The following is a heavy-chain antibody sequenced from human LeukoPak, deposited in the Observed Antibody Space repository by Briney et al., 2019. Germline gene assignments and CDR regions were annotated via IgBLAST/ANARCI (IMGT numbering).Heavy chain of an antibody. Sequence: PGGSLRLSCAASGFTFSSYAMSWVRQAPGKALEWASAISGSGGSTYYADSVKGRFTISRDNSKNTLYLQMNSLRAEDTAVYYCAKDLGYSRSWLNWFDPWGQGTLVTVSS. CDR3: AKDLGYSRSWLNWFDP. V-gene: IGHV3-23*01. CDR2: ISGSGGST. D-gene: IGHD6-13*01. J-gene: IGHJ5*02. CDR1: GFTFSSYA.